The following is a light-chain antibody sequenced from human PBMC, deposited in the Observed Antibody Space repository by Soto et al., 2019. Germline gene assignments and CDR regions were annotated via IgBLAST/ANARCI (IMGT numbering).Light chain of an antibody. V-gene: IGKV1-39*01. Sequence: DIQMTQSPSPLSASVGDRITITCRASQTIARYLNWFQQKSGQPPKLLVYAASTLRHGVPSRFSASGSGSDFTLTINRLQPEELATYYCQQSYNAPFHFGPRTKVDIK. CDR1: QTIARY. J-gene: IGKJ3*01. CDR2: AAS. CDR3: QQSYNAPFH.